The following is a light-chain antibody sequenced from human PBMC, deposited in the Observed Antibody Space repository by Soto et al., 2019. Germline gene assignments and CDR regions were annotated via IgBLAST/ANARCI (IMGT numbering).Light chain of an antibody. CDR1: SSDVGGYNY. CDR2: DVS. Sequence: QSVLTKPASVTGSPGESITISCTGTSSDVGGYNYVSWYQQHPGKAPKLMIYDVSNRPSGVSNRFSGSKSGNTASLTISGLQAEDEADYYCSSYTSSSIHYVFGTGTKVTVL. V-gene: IGLV2-14*01. J-gene: IGLJ1*01. CDR3: SSYTSSSIHYV.